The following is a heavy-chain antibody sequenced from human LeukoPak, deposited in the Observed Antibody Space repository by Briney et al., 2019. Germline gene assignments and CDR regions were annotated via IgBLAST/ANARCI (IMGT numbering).Heavy chain of an antibody. J-gene: IGHJ4*02. Sequence: PGGSLRLSCAASGFTFSDYYMSWIRQAPGKGLEWVSYISSSGSTIYYADSVKGRFTISRDNAKNSLYLQMNSLRAEDTAVYYCAIQRHYGETFDYWGQGTLVTVSS. V-gene: IGHV3-11*04. CDR1: GFTFSDYY. CDR3: AIQRHYGETFDY. CDR2: ISSSGSTI. D-gene: IGHD4-17*01.